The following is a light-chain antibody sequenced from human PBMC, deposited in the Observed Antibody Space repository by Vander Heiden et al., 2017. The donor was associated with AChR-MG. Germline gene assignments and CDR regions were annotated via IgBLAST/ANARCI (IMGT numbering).Light chain of an antibody. J-gene: IGLJ3*02. Sequence: QSVLTQPPSVSGAPGPTVTISCTGSSSSIGAGYDVHWYQQLPGTAPKLLIYGNSNRPSGVPDRFSGSKSGTSASLAITGLQAEDEADYYCQSYDSSLSGLWVFGGGTKLTVL. CDR2: GNS. V-gene: IGLV1-40*01. CDR1: SSSIGAGYD. CDR3: QSYDSSLSGLWV.